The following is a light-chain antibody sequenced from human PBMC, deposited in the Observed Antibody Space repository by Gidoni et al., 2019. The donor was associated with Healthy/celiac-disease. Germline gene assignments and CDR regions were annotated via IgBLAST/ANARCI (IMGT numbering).Light chain of an antibody. Sequence: QSVLTQPPSESGTPRQRVTISCSGSSSNIGSNYVYWYQQLPGTAPKLLIYRNNQRPSGVPDRFSGSQSGTSASLAISGLRSEDEADYYCAAWDDSLSGRVVFGGGTKLTVL. CDR3: AAWDDSLSGRVV. CDR1: SSNIGSNY. CDR2: RNN. V-gene: IGLV1-47*01. J-gene: IGLJ2*01.